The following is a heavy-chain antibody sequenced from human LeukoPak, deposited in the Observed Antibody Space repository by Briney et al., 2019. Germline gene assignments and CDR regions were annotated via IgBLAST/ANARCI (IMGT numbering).Heavy chain of an antibody. CDR3: ASLPRGYSYGYGDAFDL. V-gene: IGHV4-4*07. CDR2: IYTSGST. CDR1: GGSISSYY. Sequence: SETLSLTCTVSGGSISSYYWSWLRQPAGKGLEWIGRIYTSGSTNYNPSLMSRVTMSVDTSKNQFSLKLSSVTSADTAVYYCASLPRGYSYGYGDAFDLWGQGTMVTVSS. J-gene: IGHJ3*01. D-gene: IGHD5-18*01.